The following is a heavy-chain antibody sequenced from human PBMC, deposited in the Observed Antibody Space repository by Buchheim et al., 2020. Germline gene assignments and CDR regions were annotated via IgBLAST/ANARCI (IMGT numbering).Heavy chain of an antibody. D-gene: IGHD3-3*01. CDR3: ARDNYDFWSGYYTFYYYGMDV. CDR1: GFTFSSYW. CDR2: IKQDGSEK. Sequence: EVRLVESGGGLVQPGGSLRLSCAASGFTFSSYWMSWVRQAPGKGLEWVANIKQDGSEKYYVDSVKGRFTISRDNAKNSLYLQMNSLRAEDTAVYYCARDNYDFWSGYYTFYYYGMDVWGQGTT. J-gene: IGHJ6*02. V-gene: IGHV3-7*01.